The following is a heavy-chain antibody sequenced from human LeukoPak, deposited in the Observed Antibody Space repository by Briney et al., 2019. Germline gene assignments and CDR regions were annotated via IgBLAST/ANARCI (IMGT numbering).Heavy chain of an antibody. CDR1: GFTFRHYD. V-gene: IGHV3-23*01. CDR3: AKVRLGYCSGGSCSRGGTPMDV. J-gene: IGHJ6*03. Sequence: PGRSLRLSCVASGFTFRHYDMSWVRQAPGKGLEWVSSINTSGGSTYFADSVKGRFTISRDNSKNTLYLQMNSLRVEDTAVYYCAKVRLGYCSGGSCSRGGTPMDVWGKGTTVTISS. D-gene: IGHD2-15*01. CDR2: INTSGGST.